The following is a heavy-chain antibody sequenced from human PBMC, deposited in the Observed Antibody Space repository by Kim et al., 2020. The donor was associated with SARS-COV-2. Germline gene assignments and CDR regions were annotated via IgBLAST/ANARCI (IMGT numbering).Heavy chain of an antibody. CDR1: GGSISSSSYY. V-gene: IGHV4-39*01. CDR2: IYYSGST. J-gene: IGHJ4*02. D-gene: IGHD3-22*01. CDR3: SRHGSSGVIVVGITECDY. Sequence: SETLSLTCTVSGGSISSSSYYWGWSRQPPGKGLEWIGSIYYSGSTYYNPSLKSRVTISVDTSKNQFSLRLSSVTAADTAVYYCSRHGSSGVIVVGITECDYWGQGTLVTVSS.